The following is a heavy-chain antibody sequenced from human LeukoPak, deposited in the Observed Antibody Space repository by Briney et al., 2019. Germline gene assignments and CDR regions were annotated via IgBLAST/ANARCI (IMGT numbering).Heavy chain of an antibody. Sequence: GGSLRLSCTASGLTFSTSGFNWVRQAPGKGLEWVASIGPTGSDRYQADSIKGRFTISRDNANNFLYLQMNSLRAEDTAVYYCATETNGRHYDYWGQGTLLTVSS. CDR2: IGPTGSDR. V-gene: IGHV3-21*06. J-gene: IGHJ4*02. D-gene: IGHD1-14*01. CDR1: GLTFSTSG. CDR3: ATETNGRHYDY.